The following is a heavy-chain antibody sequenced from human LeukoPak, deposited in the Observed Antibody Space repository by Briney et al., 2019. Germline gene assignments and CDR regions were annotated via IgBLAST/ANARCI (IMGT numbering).Heavy chain of an antibody. CDR2: INWNGGST. V-gene: IGHV3-20*04. CDR3: ARSPEIYMDV. CDR1: GFTFDDYG. D-gene: IGHD5-24*01. J-gene: IGHJ6*03. Sequence: SGGSLRLSCAASGFTFDDYGMSWVRQAPGKGLEWVSGINWNGGSTGYADSVKGRFTISRDNAKNSLYLQMNSLRAEDTAVYYCARSPEIYMDVWGKGTTVTVSS.